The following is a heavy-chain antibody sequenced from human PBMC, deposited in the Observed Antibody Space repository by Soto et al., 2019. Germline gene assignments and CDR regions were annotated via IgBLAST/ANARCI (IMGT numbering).Heavy chain of an antibody. D-gene: IGHD2-15*01. Sequence: GESLKISCAASGFTFSDYYMSWIRQAPGKGLEWVSYISSSGSTIYYADSVKGRFTISRDNAKNSLYLQMNSLRAEDTAVYYCARASHRYCSGGSCYYFDYWGQGTLVTVSS. V-gene: IGHV3-11*01. CDR2: ISSSGSTI. CDR3: ARASHRYCSGGSCYYFDY. CDR1: GFTFSDYY. J-gene: IGHJ4*02.